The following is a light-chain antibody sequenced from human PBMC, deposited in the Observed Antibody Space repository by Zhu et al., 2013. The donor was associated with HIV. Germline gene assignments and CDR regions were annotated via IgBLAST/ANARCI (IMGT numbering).Light chain of an antibody. Sequence: EIVLTQSPGTLSLSPGERATLSCRASQSVRSTCLAWYQQKPGQAPRLLIYGAFNRASGIPDRFSGSGSGTDFTLTISRLEPEDFAVYYCQQRSNWLFTFGPGTKVDIK. CDR1: QSVRSTC. V-gene: IGKV3D-20*02. J-gene: IGKJ3*01. CDR3: QQRSNWLFT. CDR2: GAF.